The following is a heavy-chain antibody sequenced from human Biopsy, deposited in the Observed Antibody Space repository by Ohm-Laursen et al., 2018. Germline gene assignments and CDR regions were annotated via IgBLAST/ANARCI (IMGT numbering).Heavy chain of an antibody. CDR3: AKHGSGWTGDDAFHI. CDR2: ISYSRDT. D-gene: IGHD6-19*01. V-gene: IGHV4-59*08. CDR1: GGSISSYY. J-gene: IGHJ3*02. Sequence: SETLSLTWAVSGGSISSYYWSWIRQPPGKGLQWIGYISYSRDTNYNPSLKSRITISVDTSKNQFSLKLTSVTAADTAVYYCAKHGSGWTGDDAFHIWGQGTMVTVSS.